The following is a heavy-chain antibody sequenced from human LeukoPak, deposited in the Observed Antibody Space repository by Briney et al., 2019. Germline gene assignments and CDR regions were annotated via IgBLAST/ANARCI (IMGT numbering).Heavy chain of an antibody. V-gene: IGHV3-23*01. CDR3: AKEGTYYDSNGYYTH. J-gene: IGHJ4*02. CDR1: CPTLSSLA. CDR2: VSGSGGAT. D-gene: IGHD3-22*01. Sequence: PGGAPRISCAASCPTLSSLALRWGRPAPGKGLEWVSSVSGSGGATYYADSVKGRFTISRDNSKNTLFLQMSSLRVEDTAIYYCAKEGTYYDSNGYYTHWGQGTLVAVSS.